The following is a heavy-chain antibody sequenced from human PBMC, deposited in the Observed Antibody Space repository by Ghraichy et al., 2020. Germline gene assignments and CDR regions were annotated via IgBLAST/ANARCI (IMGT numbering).Heavy chain of an antibody. CDR1: GFSLSTSGVG. CDR3: AHSLDYDILTGYSGNFDY. J-gene: IGHJ4*02. CDR2: IYWDDDK. V-gene: IGHV2-5*02. Sequence: SGPTLVKPTQTLTLTCTFSGFSLSTSGVGVGWIRQPPGKALEWLALIYWDDDKRYSPSLKSRLTITKDTSKNQVVLTMTNMDPVDTATYYCAHSLDYDILTGYSGNFDYWGQGTLVTVSS. D-gene: IGHD3-9*01.